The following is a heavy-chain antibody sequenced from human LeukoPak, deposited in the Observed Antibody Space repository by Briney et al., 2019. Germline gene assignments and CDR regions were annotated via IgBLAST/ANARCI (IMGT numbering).Heavy chain of an antibody. Sequence: ASVKVSCKASGYTFTSYGISWVRQAPGQGLEWMGWISAYNGNTNYAQKPQGRVTMTTDTSTSTAYMELRSLRSDDTAVYYCARDLSTTVIYGGDYWGQGTLVTVSS. CDR1: GYTFTSYG. CDR3: ARDLSTTVIYGGDY. CDR2: ISAYNGNT. D-gene: IGHD4-17*01. V-gene: IGHV1-18*01. J-gene: IGHJ4*02.